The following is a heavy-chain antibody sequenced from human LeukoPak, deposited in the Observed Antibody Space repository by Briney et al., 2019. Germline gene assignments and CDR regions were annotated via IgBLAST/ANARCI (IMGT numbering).Heavy chain of an antibody. V-gene: IGHV3-23*01. CDR1: GFIFSSYG. D-gene: IGHD3-10*01. J-gene: IGHJ4*02. CDR2: ISGSGSIT. Sequence: GGSLRLSCAASGFIFSSYGMNWVRQAPGKGLEWVSGISGSGSITYYADSVKGRFTISRDNSKNTLYLQMNSLRAEDTAVYYCVKGYHYYGSGSYSDYWGQGTLVTVSS. CDR3: VKGYHYYGSGSYSDY.